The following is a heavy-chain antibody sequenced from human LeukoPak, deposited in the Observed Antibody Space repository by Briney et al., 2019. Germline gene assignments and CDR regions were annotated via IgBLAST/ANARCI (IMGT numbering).Heavy chain of an antibody. D-gene: IGHD3-10*01. J-gene: IGHJ2*01. Sequence: PGGSLRLSCAASEFSFSSYSMNWVRQAPGKGLEWVSYISSSSSTIYYADSVKGRFTISRDNAKNSLYLQINSLRAEDTAVYYCARVPTMVRGVSYWYFDLWGRGTLVTVSS. CDR2: ISSSSSTI. CDR1: EFSFSSYS. CDR3: ARVPTMVRGVSYWYFDL. V-gene: IGHV3-48*01.